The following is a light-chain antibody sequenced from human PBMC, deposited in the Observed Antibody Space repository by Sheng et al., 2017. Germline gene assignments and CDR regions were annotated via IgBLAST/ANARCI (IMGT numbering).Light chain of an antibody. V-gene: IGKV3-20*01. Sequence: EIVLTQSPATLSVSPGERATLSCRASQSVSSSYLAWYQQKPGQAPRLLIYGASSRATGIPDRFSGSGSGTDFTLTISRLEPEDFAVYFCQQYDHSPSFTFGPGTRVDLK. CDR1: QSVSSSY. CDR3: QQYDHSPSFT. J-gene: IGKJ3*01. CDR2: GAS.